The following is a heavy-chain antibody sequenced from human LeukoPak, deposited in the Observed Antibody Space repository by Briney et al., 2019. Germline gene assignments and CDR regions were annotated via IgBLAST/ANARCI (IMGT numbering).Heavy chain of an antibody. V-gene: IGHV3-7*01. CDR1: GFTFSSSW. CDR3: VRSAKTFDY. CDR2: IKHDGTEK. Sequence: GGSLRLSCAASGFTFSSSWMSWVRQAPGKGLEWVANIKHDGTEKYCVDSVKGRFTITRDNAKNSLYLQMNSLRAEDTAVYYCVRSAKTFDYWGQGTLVTVSS. J-gene: IGHJ4*02.